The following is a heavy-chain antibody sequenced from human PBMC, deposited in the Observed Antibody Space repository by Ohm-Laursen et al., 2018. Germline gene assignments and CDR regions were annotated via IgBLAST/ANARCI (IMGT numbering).Heavy chain of an antibody. CDR3: AREYSYGGYYFDY. J-gene: IGHJ4*02. Sequence: SLRLSCAASGFTFSHYGFHWVRQAPGKGLEWVSSISSSSSYIYYADSVKGRFTISRDNAKNSLYLQMNSLRAEDTAVYYCAREYSYGGYYFDYWGQGTLVTVSS. CDR2: ISSSSSYI. V-gene: IGHV3-21*04. CDR1: GFTFSHYG. D-gene: IGHD5-18*01.